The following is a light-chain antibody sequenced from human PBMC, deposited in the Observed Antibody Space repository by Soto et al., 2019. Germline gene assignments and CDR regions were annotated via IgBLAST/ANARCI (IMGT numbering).Light chain of an antibody. CDR2: GAS. J-gene: IGKJ2*01. Sequence: DILLTQSPGTLSLSPGERATLSCRASQSVNSSYLAWYQQKPGQAPRLLIYGASSRATGIPDRFSGSGSGTDFTLTISRLEHEDFAVYYCQQYGRSPPMYTFGQGTKLEIK. CDR1: QSVNSSY. CDR3: QQYGRSPPMYT. V-gene: IGKV3-20*01.